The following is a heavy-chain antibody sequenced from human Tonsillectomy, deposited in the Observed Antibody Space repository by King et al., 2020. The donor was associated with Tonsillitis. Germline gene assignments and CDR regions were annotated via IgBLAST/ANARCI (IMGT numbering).Heavy chain of an antibody. V-gene: IGHV4-30-4*01. CDR3: ASYGSGLLDY. Sequence: VQLQESGPGLVKPSQTLSLTCTVSGGSISSYDYYWSWIRQPPGKGLEWIGYFYYTGSPYYNPSLKSRVTISVGTSDNQFSLKLSSVTAADTAAYYCASYGSGLLDYWGQGTLVTVSS. CDR1: GGSISSYDYY. CDR2: FYYTGSP. J-gene: IGHJ4*02. D-gene: IGHD3-10*01.